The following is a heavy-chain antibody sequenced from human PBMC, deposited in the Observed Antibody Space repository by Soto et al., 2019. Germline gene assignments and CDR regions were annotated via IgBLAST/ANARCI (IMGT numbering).Heavy chain of an antibody. CDR3: ARGTERDGYSGEDY. D-gene: IGHD2-15*01. CDR2: INPNSGGT. V-gene: IGHV1-2*04. Sequence: GASVKVSCKASGYTFTGYYMHWVRQAPGQGLEWMGWINPNSGGTNYAQKFQGWVTMTRDTSISTAYMELSRLRSDDTAVYYCARGTERDGYSGEDYWGQGTLVTVSS. CDR1: GYTFTGYY. J-gene: IGHJ4*02.